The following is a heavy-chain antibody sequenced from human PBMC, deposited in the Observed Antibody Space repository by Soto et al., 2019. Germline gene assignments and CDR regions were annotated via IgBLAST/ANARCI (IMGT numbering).Heavy chain of an antibody. Sequence: GGPMSLPCVASGVMFDYYALSWVRQTPGKGLEWVSYISPGGDRIYYAESLKSRITISRDNARNSLSLQMNILSDEDTAVYYCTKGADGAGWVVGFWGQGTLVTVSS. CDR3: TKGADGAGWVVGF. CDR1: GVMFDYYA. CDR2: ISPGGDRI. D-gene: IGHD2-8*01. V-gene: IGHV3-48*02. J-gene: IGHJ4*02.